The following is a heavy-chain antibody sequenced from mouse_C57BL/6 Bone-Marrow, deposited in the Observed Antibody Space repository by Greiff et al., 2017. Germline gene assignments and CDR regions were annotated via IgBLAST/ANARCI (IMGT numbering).Heavy chain of an antibody. CDR1: GFTFSSYA. V-gene: IGHV5-4*01. Sequence: EVKLVESGGGLVKPGGSLKLSCAASGFTFSSYAMSWVRQTPEKRLEWVATISDGGSYTYYPDNVKGRFTISRDNAKNNLYLQMSHLKSEDTAMYYCARDNYDYDVCAMDYWGQGTSVTVSS. CDR2: ISDGGSYT. D-gene: IGHD2-4*01. CDR3: ARDNYDYDVCAMDY. J-gene: IGHJ4*01.